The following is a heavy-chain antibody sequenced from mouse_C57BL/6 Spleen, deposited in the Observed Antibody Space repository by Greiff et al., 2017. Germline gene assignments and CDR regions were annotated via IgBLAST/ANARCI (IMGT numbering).Heavy chain of an antibody. Sequence: QVQLQQPGAELVKPGASVKLSCKASGYTFTSYWMQWVKQRPGQGLEWIGEIDPSDSYTNYNQKFKGKATLTLDTSTSTAYMQLSSLTSEDSAVYYCASGRPPAYWGQGTLGTGSA. CDR3: ASGRPPAY. D-gene: IGHD1-2*01. J-gene: IGHJ3*01. CDR1: GYTFTSYW. V-gene: IGHV1-50*01. CDR2: IDPSDSYT.